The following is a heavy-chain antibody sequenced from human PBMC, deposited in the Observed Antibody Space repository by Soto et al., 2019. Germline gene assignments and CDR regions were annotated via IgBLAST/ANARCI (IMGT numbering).Heavy chain of an antibody. CDR2: IYHSGTT. Sequence: PSETLSLTCDVSGGSIINNYWWAWIRQSPGKGLVWIGSIYHSGTTYYNPSLESRATISVDTSKNQFSLKLSSVTAADTAVYYCARSVTKGHYYYGMDVWGQGTTVTSP. J-gene: IGHJ6*02. D-gene: IGHD4-4*01. CDR1: GGSIINNYW. CDR3: ARSVTKGHYYYGMDV. V-gene: IGHV4-38-2*01.